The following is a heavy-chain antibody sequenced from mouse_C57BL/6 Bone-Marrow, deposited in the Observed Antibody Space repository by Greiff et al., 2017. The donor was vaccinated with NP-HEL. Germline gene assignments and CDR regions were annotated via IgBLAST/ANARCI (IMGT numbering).Heavy chain of an antibody. D-gene: IGHD1-1*01. J-gene: IGHJ1*03. CDR2: INPSNGGT. CDR1: GYTFTSYW. CDR3: ARKGLPGDDYYGSHWYFDV. V-gene: IGHV1-53*01. Sequence: QVQLQQPGTELVKPGASVKLSCKASGYTFTSYWMHWVKQRPGQGLEWIGNINPSNGGTNYNEKFKSKATLTVDKSSSTAYMQLSSLTSEDSAVYYCARKGLPGDDYYGSHWYFDVWGTGTTVTVSS.